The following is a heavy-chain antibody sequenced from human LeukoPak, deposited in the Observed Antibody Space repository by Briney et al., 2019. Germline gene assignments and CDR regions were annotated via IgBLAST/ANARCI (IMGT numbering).Heavy chain of an antibody. J-gene: IGHJ6*02. V-gene: IGHV3-21*01. Sequence: PGGSLRLSCAASGFTFSSYSMNWVRQAPGKGLEWVSSISSSSSYIYYADSVKGRFTISRDNAKNSLYLQMNSLRAEDTAVYYCARGKVYDSSGYYLGDNLYYYYGMDVWGQGTTVTVSS. CDR1: GFTFSSYS. D-gene: IGHD3-22*01. CDR2: ISSSSSYI. CDR3: ARGKVYDSSGYYLGDNLYYYYGMDV.